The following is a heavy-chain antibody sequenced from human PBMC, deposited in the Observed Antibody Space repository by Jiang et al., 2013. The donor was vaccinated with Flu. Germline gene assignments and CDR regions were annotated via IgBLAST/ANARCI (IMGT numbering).Heavy chain of an antibody. V-gene: IGHV1-69*01. D-gene: IGHD3-22*01. CDR1: GGTFSSYA. Sequence: KVSCKASGGTFSSYAISWVRQAPGQGLEWMGGIIPIFGTANYAQKFQGRVTITADESTSTAYMELSSLRSEDTAVYYCARAPPYYYDSSGFPLGYWGQGTLVTVSS. CDR2: IIPIFGTA. CDR3: ARAPPYYYDSSGFPLGY. J-gene: IGHJ4*02.